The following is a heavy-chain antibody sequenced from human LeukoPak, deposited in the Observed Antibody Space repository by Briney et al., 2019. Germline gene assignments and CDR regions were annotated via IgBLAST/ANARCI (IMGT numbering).Heavy chain of an antibody. Sequence: ASVKVSCKASGYTFTSYYMHWVRQAPGQGLEWMGWINPNSGGTNYAQKFQGRVTMTRDTSISTAYMELSRLRSDDTAVYYCARDYDFWSGYDYYYYYMDVWGKGTTVTVSS. CDR2: INPNSGGT. V-gene: IGHV1-2*02. CDR1: GYTFTSYY. J-gene: IGHJ6*03. D-gene: IGHD3-3*01. CDR3: ARDYDFWSGYDYYYYYMDV.